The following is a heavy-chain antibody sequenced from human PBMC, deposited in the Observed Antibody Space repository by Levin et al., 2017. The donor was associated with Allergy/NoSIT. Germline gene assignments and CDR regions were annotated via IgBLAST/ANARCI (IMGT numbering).Heavy chain of an antibody. CDR2: IKRDGSDK. V-gene: IGHV3-74*01. CDR3: ARDKTYAVDL. J-gene: IGHJ6*02. Sequence: GESLKISCAASGFTSGFTFSNYWMHWVRQAPGKGLVWVSRIKRDGSDKIYADSVKGRFTISRDNAKNTLYLEMNSLRVDDTAVYYCARDKTYAVDLWGQGTTVTVSS. CDR1: GFTFSNYW.